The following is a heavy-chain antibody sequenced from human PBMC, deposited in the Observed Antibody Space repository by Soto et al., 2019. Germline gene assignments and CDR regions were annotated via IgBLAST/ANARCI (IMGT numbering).Heavy chain of an antibody. Sequence: PSQTLSLTCAISGDSVSSNSAAWNCIRQSPSRGLEWLGRTYYRSKWYNDYAVSVKSRITINPDTSKNQFSLQLNSVTPEDTAVYYCARERRVGIAARREFDYWGQGTLVTVSS. CDR1: GDSVSSNSAA. CDR2: TYYRSKWYN. J-gene: IGHJ4*02. CDR3: ARERRVGIAARREFDY. D-gene: IGHD6-6*01. V-gene: IGHV6-1*01.